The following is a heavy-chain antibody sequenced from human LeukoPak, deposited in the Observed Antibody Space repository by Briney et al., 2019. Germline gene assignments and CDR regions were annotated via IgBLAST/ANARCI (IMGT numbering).Heavy chain of an antibody. V-gene: IGHV3-53*01. D-gene: IGHD2-15*01. CDR2: IYSGGST. Sequence: GGSLRLSCAASGFTVSSNYMNWVRQAPGKGLEWVSIIYSGGSTYYADSVKGRFTLSRDNSKNTLYLQMNSLRAEDTAVYYCARYSLPTSVPRNLAQTYYFDYWGQGTLVTVSS. CDR1: GFTVSSNY. J-gene: IGHJ4*02. CDR3: ARYSLPTSVPRNLAQTYYFDY.